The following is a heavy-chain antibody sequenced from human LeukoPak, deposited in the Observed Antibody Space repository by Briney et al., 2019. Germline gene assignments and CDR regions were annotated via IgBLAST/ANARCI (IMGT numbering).Heavy chain of an antibody. V-gene: IGHV1-2*06. J-gene: IGHJ4*02. CDR1: GYTFTGYY. CDR2: INPNSGGT. D-gene: IGHD2-15*01. Sequence: ASAKVSCKASGYTFTGYYMHWVRQAPGQGLEWMGRINPNSGGTNYAQKFQGRVTMTRDTSISTAYMELSRLRSDDTAVYYCASSDCSGGSCYLDYWGQGTLVTVSS. CDR3: ASSDCSGGSCYLDY.